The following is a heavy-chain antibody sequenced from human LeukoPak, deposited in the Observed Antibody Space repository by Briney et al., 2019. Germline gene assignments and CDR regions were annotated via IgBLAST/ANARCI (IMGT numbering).Heavy chain of an antibody. CDR2: MHSTGSA. CDR3: ARDCSRTSYYLPDV. Sequence: SETLSLTCTVSGGSISGYTWSWIRQPPGKGLEWVGYMHSTGSADYSPSLKGRVTISVDTSNNQFFLRLNSVTAADTAIYFCARDCSRTSYYLPDVWGTGTTVTVSS. D-gene: IGHD2-2*01. V-gene: IGHV4-59*01. CDR1: GGSISGYT. J-gene: IGHJ6*04.